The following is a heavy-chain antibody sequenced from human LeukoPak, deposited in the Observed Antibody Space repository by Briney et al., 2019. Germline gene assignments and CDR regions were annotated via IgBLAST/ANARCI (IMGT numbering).Heavy chain of an antibody. CDR3: ARTIVVVPADNLYFDY. J-gene: IGHJ4*02. Sequence: SGGSLRLSCAASGFTFSSYWMSWVRQAPGKGLEWVANIKQDGSEKYYVDSVKGRFTISRDNAKNSLYPQMNSLRAEDTAVYYCARTIVVVPADNLYFDYWGQGTLVTVSS. D-gene: IGHD2-2*01. CDR1: GFTFSSYW. CDR2: IKQDGSEK. V-gene: IGHV3-7*01.